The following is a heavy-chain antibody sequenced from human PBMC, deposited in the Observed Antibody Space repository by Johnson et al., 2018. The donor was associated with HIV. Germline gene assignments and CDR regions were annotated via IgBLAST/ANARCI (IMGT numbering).Heavy chain of an antibody. J-gene: IGHJ3*02. CDR1: GFTFSDYY. CDR2: ISSSGSTI. V-gene: IGHV3-11*04. D-gene: IGHD3-22*01. Sequence: QEQLVESGGGVVRPGGSLRLSCAASGFTFSDYYMSWIRQAPGKGLEWVSYISSSGSTIYYADSVKGRFTISRDNAKNSLYLQMNSLRAEDTAVYYCAKASNYDDSSRHAFDIWGQGTMVTVSS. CDR3: AKASNYDDSSRHAFDI.